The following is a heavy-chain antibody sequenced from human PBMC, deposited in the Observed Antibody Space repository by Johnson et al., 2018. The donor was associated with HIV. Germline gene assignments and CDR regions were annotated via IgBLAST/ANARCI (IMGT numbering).Heavy chain of an antibody. V-gene: IGHV3-30*19. CDR1: GFTFSYYG. Sequence: QVQLVESGGGVVQPGRSLRLSCAASGFTFSYYGIHWVRQAPGKGLEWVAVISYDGSNKYYADSVKGRFTISRDNSKNTLYLQMNSLRAEDTAVYYCARDWGLYSSGWYVDAFDIWGQGTMVTVSS. CDR3: ARDWGLYSSGWYVDAFDI. J-gene: IGHJ3*02. D-gene: IGHD6-19*01. CDR2: ISYDGSNK.